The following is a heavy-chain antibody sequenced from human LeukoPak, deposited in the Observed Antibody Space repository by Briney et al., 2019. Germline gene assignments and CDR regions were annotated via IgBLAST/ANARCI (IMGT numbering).Heavy chain of an antibody. J-gene: IGHJ4*02. CDR1: GFTVSSNY. CDR2: IYSGGST. CDR3: VRKTIAVAGYFDY. V-gene: IGHV3-66*01. Sequence: GGSLRLSCAASGFTVSSNYMSWVRQAPGKGLEWVSVIYSGGSTYYADSVKGRFTISRDNSKNTLYLQMNSLRAEDTAVYYCVRKTIAVAGYFDYWGQGTLVTVSS. D-gene: IGHD6-19*01.